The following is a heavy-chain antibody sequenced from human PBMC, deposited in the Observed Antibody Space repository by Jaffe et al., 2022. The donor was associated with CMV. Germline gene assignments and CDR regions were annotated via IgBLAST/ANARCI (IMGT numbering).Heavy chain of an antibody. CDR2: ISSSGSTI. D-gene: IGHD1-26*01. CDR3: ARDFSVLGGSYLRTLRPDWFDP. J-gene: IGHJ5*02. Sequence: EVQLVESGGGLVQPGGSLRLSCAASGFTFSSYEMNWVRQAPGKGLEWVSYISSSGSTIYYADSVKGRFTISRDNAKNSLYLQMNSLRAEDTAVYYCARDFSVLGGSYLRTLRPDWFDPWGQGTLVTVSS. CDR1: GFTFSSYE. V-gene: IGHV3-48*03.